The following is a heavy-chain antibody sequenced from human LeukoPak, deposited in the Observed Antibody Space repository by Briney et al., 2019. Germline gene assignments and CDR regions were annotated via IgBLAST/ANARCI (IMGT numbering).Heavy chain of an antibody. Sequence: GGSLRLSSAASGFTFSSYAMSWVRPAPGKGLEWVSAISGSGGSTYYADSVKGRFTISRDNSKNTLYLQMNSLRAEDTAVYYCAKSWLVNWFDPWGQETLVTVSS. D-gene: IGHD6-19*01. CDR3: AKSWLVNWFDP. CDR1: GFTFSSYA. CDR2: ISGSGGST. V-gene: IGHV3-23*01. J-gene: IGHJ5*02.